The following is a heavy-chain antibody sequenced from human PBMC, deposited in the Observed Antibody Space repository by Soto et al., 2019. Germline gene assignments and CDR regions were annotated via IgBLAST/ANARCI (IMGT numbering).Heavy chain of an antibody. Sequence: SETXSLTCTVSGGSISSGGYYWSWVRQHPGKGLEWIGYIYYSGSTYYNPSLKSRVTISVDTSKNQFSLKLSSVTAADTAVYYCARSEDGSYFDYWGQGTLVTVSS. V-gene: IGHV4-31*03. CDR1: GGSISSGGYY. CDR2: IYYSGST. CDR3: ARSEDGSYFDY. J-gene: IGHJ4*02.